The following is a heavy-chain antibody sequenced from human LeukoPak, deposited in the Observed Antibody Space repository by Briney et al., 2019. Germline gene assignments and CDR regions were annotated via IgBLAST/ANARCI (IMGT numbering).Heavy chain of an antibody. D-gene: IGHD1-26*01. Sequence: GGSLRLSCAASGFTFSVYAMNSVRQAPGKGLGWVSVSGSGGSTYYADSVKGRFTISRDNSKNTLYLQMNSLRAEDTAVYYCARAEITSGSLDFWGQGTLVTVSS. CDR3: ARAEITSGSLDF. V-gene: IGHV3-23*01. J-gene: IGHJ4*02. CDR1: GFTFSVYA. CDR2: SGSGGST.